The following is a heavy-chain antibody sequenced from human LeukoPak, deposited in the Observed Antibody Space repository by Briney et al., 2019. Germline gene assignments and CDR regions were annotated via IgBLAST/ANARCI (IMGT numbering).Heavy chain of an antibody. J-gene: IGHJ4*02. CDR3: AREANGYLRYFDY. V-gene: IGHV4-59*01. CDR1: GGSISSYY. Sequence: SETLSLTCTVSGGSISSYYWSWIRQPPGKGLEWIGYIYYSGSTNYNPSLKSRVTISVDTSKNQLSLKLSSVTAADTAVYYCAREANGYLRYFDYWGQGTLVTVSS. CDR2: IYYSGST. D-gene: IGHD6-13*01.